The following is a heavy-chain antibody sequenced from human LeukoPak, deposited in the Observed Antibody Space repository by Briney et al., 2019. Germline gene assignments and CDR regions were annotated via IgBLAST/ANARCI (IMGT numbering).Heavy chain of an antibody. CDR2: IRYDGSDK. V-gene: IGHV3-30*04. CDR3: AKDPPTPGYHLDS. Sequence: PGRSLRLSCAASGFTFSSYAMHWVRQAPGKGLEWVAFIRYDGSDKSYADSVKGRFTISRDNSENTLYLQINSLRVEGTAVYYWAKDPPTPGYHLDSWGQGTLVTVSS. J-gene: IGHJ4*02. D-gene: IGHD3-9*01. CDR1: GFTFSSYA.